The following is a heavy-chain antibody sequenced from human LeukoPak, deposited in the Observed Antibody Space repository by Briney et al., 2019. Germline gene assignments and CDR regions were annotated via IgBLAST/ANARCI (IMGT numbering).Heavy chain of an antibody. V-gene: IGHV3-7*01. CDR2: IKQDGSEK. J-gene: IGHJ4*02. Sequence: GGSLRLSCAASGFIFSSYWMSWVRQAPGKGLEWVANIKQDGSEKYYVDSVKGRFTISRDNAKNSLYLQMNSLRAEDTAVYYCARFDEYCSGGSCYSGYFDYWGQGTLVTVSS. D-gene: IGHD2-15*01. CDR1: GFIFSSYW. CDR3: ARFDEYCSGGSCYSGYFDY.